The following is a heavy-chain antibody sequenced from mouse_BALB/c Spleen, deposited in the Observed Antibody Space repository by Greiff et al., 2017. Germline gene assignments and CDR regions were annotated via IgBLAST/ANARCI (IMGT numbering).Heavy chain of an antibody. CDR2: INSNGGST. CDR3: ARDGRDYDGAWFAY. D-gene: IGHD2-4*01. V-gene: IGHV5-6-3*01. CDR1: GFTFSSYG. J-gene: IGHJ3*01. Sequence: EVQLVESGGGLVQPGGSLKLSCAASGFTFSSYGMSWVRQTPDKRLELVATINSNGGSTYYPDSVKGRFTISRDNAKNTLYLQMSSLKSEDTAMYYCARDGRDYDGAWFAYWGQGTLVTVSA.